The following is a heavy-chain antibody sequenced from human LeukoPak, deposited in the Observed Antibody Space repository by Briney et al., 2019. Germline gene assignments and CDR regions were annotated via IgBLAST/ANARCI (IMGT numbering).Heavy chain of an antibody. CDR1: GFTFSSYS. CDR3: SGAHYSSGWHYFDY. CDR2: ISSSSSYI. V-gene: IGHV3-21*01. Sequence: GGSLRLSCAASGFTFSSYSMNWVRQAPGKGLEWVSSISSSSSYIYYADSVKGRFTISRDNAKNTLYLQMNSLRAEDTAVYYCSGAHYSSGWHYFDYWGQGTLVTVSS. J-gene: IGHJ4*02. D-gene: IGHD4-11*01.